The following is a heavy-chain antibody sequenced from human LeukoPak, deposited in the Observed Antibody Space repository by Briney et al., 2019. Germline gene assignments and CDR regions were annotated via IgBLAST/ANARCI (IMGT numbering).Heavy chain of an antibody. D-gene: IGHD3-10*01. Sequence: GGSLRLSCAASGFTFSSYATSWVRQAPGKGLEWVSGISVGGGSTYYADSVKGRFTISRDNSKNTLYLQMNSLRAEDTAVYYCTKLPDYYGSGSQENWGQGTLVTVSS. J-gene: IGHJ4*02. CDR2: ISVGGGST. V-gene: IGHV3-23*01. CDR1: GFTFSSYA. CDR3: TKLPDYYGSGSQEN.